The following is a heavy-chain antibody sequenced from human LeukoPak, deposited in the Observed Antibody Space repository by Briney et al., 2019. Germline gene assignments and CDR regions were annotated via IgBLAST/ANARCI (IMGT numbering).Heavy chain of an antibody. D-gene: IGHD4-17*01. CDR1: GFTFSSYG. Sequence: GGSLRLSCAASGFTFSSYGMHWVRQAPGKGLEWVAFIRYDGSNKYYADSVKGRFTISRDNTKNSLYLQMDSLTADDTAVYFCACLRGPSDYWGQGTLVTVSS. CDR2: IRYDGSNK. V-gene: IGHV3-30*02. CDR3: ACLRGPSDY. J-gene: IGHJ4*02.